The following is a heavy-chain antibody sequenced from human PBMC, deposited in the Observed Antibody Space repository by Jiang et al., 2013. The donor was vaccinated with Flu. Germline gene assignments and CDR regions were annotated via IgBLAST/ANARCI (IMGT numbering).Heavy chain of an antibody. CDR2: TYYRSKWYN. Sequence: SQTLSLTCAITGDSVSSNSAAWSWIRQSPSRGLEWLGRTYYRSKWYNEYAVSVKSRITINSDTSKNQFSLQLNSVTPEDTAVYYCAKAVGSGSYNFWGQGTLVTVSS. J-gene: IGHJ4*02. D-gene: IGHD3-10*01. CDR3: AKAVGSGSYNF. V-gene: IGHV6-1*01. CDR1: GDSVSSNSAA.